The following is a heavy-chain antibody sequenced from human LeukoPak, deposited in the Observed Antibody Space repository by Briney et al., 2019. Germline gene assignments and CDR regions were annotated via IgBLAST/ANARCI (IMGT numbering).Heavy chain of an antibody. J-gene: IGHJ4*02. CDR1: GGSISSGSYY. CDR2: IYTSGST. V-gene: IGHV4-61*02. D-gene: IGHD2-15*01. CDR3: ARVVVVAATRSGSFDY. Sequence: SETLSLTCTVSGGSISSGSYYWSWIRQPAGKGLGWIGRIYTSGSTNYNPSLKSRVTISVDTSKNQFSLKLSSVTAADTAVYYCARVVVVAATRSGSFDYWGQGTLVTVSS.